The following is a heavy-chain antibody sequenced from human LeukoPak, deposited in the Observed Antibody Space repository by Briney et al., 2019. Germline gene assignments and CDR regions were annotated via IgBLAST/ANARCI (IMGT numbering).Heavy chain of an antibody. D-gene: IGHD6-13*01. CDR2: ISYDGSNK. Sequence: GGSLRLSCAASGFTFSSYAMHWVRQAPGMGLEWVAVISYDGSNKYYADSVKGRFTISRDNSKNTLYLQMNSLRAEDTAVYYCARDREAAGTGYFQHWGQGTLVTVSS. CDR1: GFTFSSYA. CDR3: ARDREAAGTGYFQH. J-gene: IGHJ1*01. V-gene: IGHV3-30-3*01.